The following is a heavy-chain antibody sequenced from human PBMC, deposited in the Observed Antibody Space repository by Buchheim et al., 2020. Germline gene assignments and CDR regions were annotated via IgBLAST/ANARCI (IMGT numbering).Heavy chain of an antibody. CDR2: IYHSGST. V-gene: IGHV4-30-2*01. CDR3: ASSDIVATISGGSFDY. J-gene: IGHJ4*02. CDR1: GGSISSGGYS. Sequence: QLQLQESGSGLVKPSQTLSLTCAVSGGSISSGGYSWSWIRQPPGKGLEWIGYIYHSGSTYYNPSLKSRVTISVNRSKNPISLKLSSVTAADTAVYYCASSDIVATISGGSFDYWGQGTL. D-gene: IGHD5-12*01.